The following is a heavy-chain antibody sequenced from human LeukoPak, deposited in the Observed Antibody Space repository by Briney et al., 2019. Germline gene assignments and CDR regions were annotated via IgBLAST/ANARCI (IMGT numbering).Heavy chain of an antibody. V-gene: IGHV1-69*04. J-gene: IGHJ4*02. CDR3: ARGGYCSSTSCRSGHDY. D-gene: IGHD2-2*01. CDR2: IIPILGIA. Sequence: ASVKVSCKASGGTFSSYAISWVRQAPGQGLEWMGRIIPILGIANYAQKFQGRVTITADKSTSTAYMELTSLRSEDTAVYYCARGGYCSSTSCRSGHDYWGQGNLVTVSS. CDR1: GGTFSSYA.